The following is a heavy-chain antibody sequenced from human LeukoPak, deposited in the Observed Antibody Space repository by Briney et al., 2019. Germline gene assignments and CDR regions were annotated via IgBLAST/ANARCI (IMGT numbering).Heavy chain of an antibody. D-gene: IGHD2-2*01. J-gene: IGHJ5*02. Sequence: GGSLRLSCAASGFTFSSYEMNWVRQAPGKGLEWVSYISSSGSTIHYADSGKGRFTISRDNAKNSLYLQMNSLRAEDTAVYYCAREVYCSSTSCYGSWFDPWGQGTLVTVSS. V-gene: IGHV3-48*03. CDR3: AREVYCSSTSCYGSWFDP. CDR1: GFTFSSYE. CDR2: ISSSGSTI.